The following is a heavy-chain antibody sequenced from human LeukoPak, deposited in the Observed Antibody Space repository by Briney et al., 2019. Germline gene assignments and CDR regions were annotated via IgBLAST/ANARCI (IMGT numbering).Heavy chain of an antibody. J-gene: IGHJ4*02. CDR2: IWYDGSNK. CDR3: AREGTMLVRGVSYFDY. CDR1: GFTFSSYG. D-gene: IGHD3-10*01. Sequence: GGSLRLSCAASGFTFSSYGMHWVRQAPGKGLEWVAVIWYDGSNKYCADSVKGRFTISRDNSKNTLYLQMNSLRAEDTAVYYCAREGTMLVRGVSYFDYWGQGTLVTVSS. V-gene: IGHV3-33*01.